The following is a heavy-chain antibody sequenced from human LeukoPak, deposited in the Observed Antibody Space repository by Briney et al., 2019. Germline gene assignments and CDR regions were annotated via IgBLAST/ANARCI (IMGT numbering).Heavy chain of an antibody. Sequence: ASVKVSSKASGYTFTGYYMHWVRQAPGQGLEWMGWINLNSGGTNYAQKFQGRVTMTRDTSISTAYMELGRLRSDDTAVYYCARGGFYGGNPVTCFDYWGQGTLVTVSS. CDR1: GYTFTGYY. V-gene: IGHV1-2*02. CDR2: INLNSGGT. CDR3: ARGGFYGGNPVTCFDY. D-gene: IGHD4-23*01. J-gene: IGHJ4*02.